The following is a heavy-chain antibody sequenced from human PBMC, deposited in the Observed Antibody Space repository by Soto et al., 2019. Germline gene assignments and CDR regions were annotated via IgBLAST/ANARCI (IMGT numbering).Heavy chain of an antibody. D-gene: IGHD4-17*01. CDR3: ARGLGCAAYADYCYCDY. J-gene: IGHJ4*02. V-gene: IGHV1-18*01. Sequence: QVLLVQSGTEVKKPGASVKVSCKTSGYMFTSYGITWVRQAPGQGLEWMGWINGYSGHTDYTQKFQGRVTLTTDTDTGTAYMELRSLTFDDTAVYFCARGLGCAAYADYCYCDYWGQGTLLIVSS. CDR2: INGYSGHT. CDR1: GYMFTSYG.